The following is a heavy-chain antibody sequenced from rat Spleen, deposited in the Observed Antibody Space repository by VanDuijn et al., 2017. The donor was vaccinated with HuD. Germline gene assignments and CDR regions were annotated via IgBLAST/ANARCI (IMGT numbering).Heavy chain of an antibody. CDR3: ARNYGGYSELGY. D-gene: IGHD1-11*01. V-gene: IGHV5-7*01. CDR2: ISYDGSST. J-gene: IGHJ2*01. CDR1: GFTFSDYN. Sequence: EVQLVESGGGLVQPGRSLKLSCAASGFTFSDYNMAWVRQAPKKGLEWVATISYDGSSTYYRDSVKGRFPISRDNAKSTLYLQMDSLRSEDTATYYCARNYGGYSELGYWGQGVMVTVSS.